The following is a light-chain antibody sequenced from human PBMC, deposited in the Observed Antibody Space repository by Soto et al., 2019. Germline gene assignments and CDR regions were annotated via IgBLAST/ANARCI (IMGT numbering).Light chain of an antibody. CDR3: QLFDDSLFT. CDR1: QKVSNNY. CDR2: SAS. V-gene: IGKV3-20*01. J-gene: IGKJ3*01. Sequence: IVLTQSPGILSLSPGERATLSCRASQKVSNNYLAWYQQRPGQVPRLLIFSASTRATGIPDRFSGSGSGTDFTLTISRLEPDDFAVYYCQLFDDSLFTFCPGTKVDV.